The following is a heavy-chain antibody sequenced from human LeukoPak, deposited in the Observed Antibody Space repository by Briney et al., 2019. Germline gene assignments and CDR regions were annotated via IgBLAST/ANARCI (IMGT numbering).Heavy chain of an antibody. J-gene: IGHJ3*01. V-gene: IGHV3-23*01. CDR3: AKEMASIRAFDC. CDR1: GFTFSTYA. D-gene: IGHD5-24*01. CDR2: ISGSGSST. Sequence: TGGSLRLSCAASGFTFSTYAMSWVRQAPGKGLEWVSVISGSGSSTYYADSVKGRFTISSDNSKNTLYLQMDSRRAEDTAVYYCAKEMASIRAFDCSGQGTMVTVSS.